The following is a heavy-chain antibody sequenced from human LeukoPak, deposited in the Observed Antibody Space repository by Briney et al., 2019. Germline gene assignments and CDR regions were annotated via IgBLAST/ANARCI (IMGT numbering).Heavy chain of an antibody. CDR2: IYYSGST. J-gene: IGHJ3*02. V-gene: IGHV4-59*08. Sequence: SETLSLTCTVSGGSISSYYWNWIRQPPGKGLEWIGYIYYSGSTSYNPSLKSRVTISLDTSKHQFSLKLNSVTAADTAVYYCARHAYCGGDCFGGAFEIWGQGTMVTVSS. CDR3: ARHAYCGGDCFGGAFEI. CDR1: GGSISSYY. D-gene: IGHD2-21*02.